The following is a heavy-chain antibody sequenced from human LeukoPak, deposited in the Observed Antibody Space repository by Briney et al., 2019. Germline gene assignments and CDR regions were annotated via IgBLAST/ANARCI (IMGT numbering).Heavy chain of an antibody. Sequence: GGSLRLSCVVSGFTFEDHSMHWVRQAPGKGLEWVSYISSSGSTIYYADSVKGRFTISRDNAKNSLYLQMNSLRAEDTAVYYCARRPSYKYSSSFQPLGDYYYYMDVWGKGTTVTISS. CDR2: ISSSGSTI. CDR3: ARRPSYKYSSSFQPLGDYYYYMDV. CDR1: GFTFEDHS. D-gene: IGHD6-13*01. J-gene: IGHJ6*03. V-gene: IGHV3-48*03.